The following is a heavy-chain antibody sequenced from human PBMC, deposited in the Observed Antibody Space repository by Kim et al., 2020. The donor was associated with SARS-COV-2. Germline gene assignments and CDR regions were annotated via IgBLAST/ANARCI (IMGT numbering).Heavy chain of an antibody. J-gene: IGHJ4*02. Sequence: YSQQFQSKVTITRDTSAGSAYLELSSVISEDTAVYYCASELMVRGREFGYWGQGTLVTVSS. D-gene: IGHD3-10*01. CDR3: ASELMVRGREFGY. V-gene: IGHV1-3*01.